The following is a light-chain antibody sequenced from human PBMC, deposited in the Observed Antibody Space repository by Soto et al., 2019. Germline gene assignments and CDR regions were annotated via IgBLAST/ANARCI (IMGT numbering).Light chain of an antibody. CDR3: QQLNGYPLT. Sequence: DIQLTQSPSFLSASVRDRVTITCRASQGISSYLAWYQLKPGKAPNLLIYTASTLQSGVPSRFSGSGSGTEFTLTISSLQPEDFATYYCQQLNGYPLTFGGGTKVEIK. CDR1: QGISSY. J-gene: IGKJ4*01. V-gene: IGKV1-9*01. CDR2: TAS.